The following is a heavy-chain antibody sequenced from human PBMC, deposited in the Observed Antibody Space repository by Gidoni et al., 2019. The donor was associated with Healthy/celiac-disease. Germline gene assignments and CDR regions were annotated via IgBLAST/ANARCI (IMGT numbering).Heavy chain of an antibody. CDR1: GWSFSGYY. Sequence: QVQLQQWRAGLLQPSETLSLTSAVYGWSFSGYYWSWIRQPPGKGREGIGEINHSGSTNYNPSLKSRVTITVDTSKNQFSLKLSSVTAADTAVYYCARVRSSGWYYYGMDVWGQGTTVTVSS. CDR3: ARVRSSGWYYYGMDV. J-gene: IGHJ6*02. V-gene: IGHV4-34*01. CDR2: INHSGST. D-gene: IGHD6-19*01.